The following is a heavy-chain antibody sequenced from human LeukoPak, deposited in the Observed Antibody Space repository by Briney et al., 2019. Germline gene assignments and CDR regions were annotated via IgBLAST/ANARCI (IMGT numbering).Heavy chain of an antibody. J-gene: IGHJ3*02. V-gene: IGHV4-59*01. D-gene: IGHD3-9*01. CDR1: GGSISSYY. Sequence: SETLSLTCTVSGGSISSYYWSWIRQPPAKGLEGIGYIYYSGSTNYNPSLKSRVTISVDTSKNQFSLKLSSVTAADTAVYYCAREKYFDPPGAFDIWGQGTMVTVSS. CDR3: AREKYFDPPGAFDI. CDR2: IYYSGST.